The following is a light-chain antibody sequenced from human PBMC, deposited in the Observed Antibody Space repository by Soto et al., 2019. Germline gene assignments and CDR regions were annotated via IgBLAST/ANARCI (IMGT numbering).Light chain of an antibody. CDR2: KAS. CDR3: QHYNSYSFT. J-gene: IGKJ3*01. CDR1: QSISSW. V-gene: IGKV1-5*03. Sequence: DIQMTQSPSTLSASVGDRVTITCRASQSISSWLAWNQQKPGKTPKLLIYKASSLESGIPSRFSGGGSGTEFTLTISSLQPDDFATYYCQHYNSYSFTFGPGTKVNI.